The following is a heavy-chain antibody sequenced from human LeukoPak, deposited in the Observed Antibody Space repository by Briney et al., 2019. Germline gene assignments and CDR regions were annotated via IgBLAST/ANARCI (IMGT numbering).Heavy chain of an antibody. V-gene: IGHV3-13*01. CDR2: IGTAGDT. J-gene: IGHJ6*02. D-gene: IGHD2-15*01. CDR1: GFTFSSYD. Sequence: GGSLRLSCAASGFTFSSYDMHWVRQATGQGLEWVSAIGTAGDTYYPGSVKGRFTISRENAKNSLYLQMNSLRAEGTAVYYCARDGVGRYCSGGSCPSYYYYYGMDVWGQGTTVTVSS. CDR3: ARDGVGRYCSGGSCPSYYYYYGMDV.